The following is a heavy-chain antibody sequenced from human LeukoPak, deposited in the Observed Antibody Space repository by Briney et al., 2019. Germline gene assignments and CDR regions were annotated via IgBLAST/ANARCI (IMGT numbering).Heavy chain of an antibody. Sequence: GASVKVSCKASGYTFTSYGISWVRRAPGQGLEWMGWISAYNGNTNYAQKLQGRVTMTTDTSTSTAYMELRSLRSDDTAVYYCARDRDSSGYSRTFDYWGQGTLVTVSS. CDR2: ISAYNGNT. CDR3: ARDRDSSGYSRTFDY. V-gene: IGHV1-18*01. D-gene: IGHD3-22*01. CDR1: GYTFTSYG. J-gene: IGHJ4*02.